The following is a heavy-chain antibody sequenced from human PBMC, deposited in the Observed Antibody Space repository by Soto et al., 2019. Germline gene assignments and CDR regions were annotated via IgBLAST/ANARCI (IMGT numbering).Heavy chain of an antibody. J-gene: IGHJ5*02. CDR3: AAWACGRDCYSSPWFDP. CDR2: IYYSGST. D-gene: IGHD2-21*02. CDR1: GGSISSGGYY. V-gene: IGHV4-31*03. Sequence: SETLSLTCTVSGGSISSGGYYWSWIRQHPGKGLEWIGYIYYSGSTYYNPSLKSRVTISVDTSKNQFSLKLSSVTAADTAVYYCAAWACGRDCYSSPWFDPWGQGTLVTVSS.